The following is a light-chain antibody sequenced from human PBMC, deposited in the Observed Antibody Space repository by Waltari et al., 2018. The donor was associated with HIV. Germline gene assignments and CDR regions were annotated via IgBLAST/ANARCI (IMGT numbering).Light chain of an antibody. CDR3: SSYAGSDSPYV. CDR2: EVN. CDR1: SSDGGGYNY. Sequence: QSALTQPPSASGSPGQSVTIFCTGTSSDGGGYNYVSLYQQHPDKAPKLIIFEVNKRPSGVPDRFSGSKSGNTASLTVSGLQAEDEADYYCSSYAGSDSPYVFGSGTTVTVL. V-gene: IGLV2-8*01. J-gene: IGLJ1*01.